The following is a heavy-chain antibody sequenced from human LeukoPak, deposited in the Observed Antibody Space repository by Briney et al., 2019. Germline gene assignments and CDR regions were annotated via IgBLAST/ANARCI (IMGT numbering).Heavy chain of an antibody. Sequence: GGSLRLSCEGSGFTFSDHHMDWVRQAPGMGLEWVGRGPARNKPKSCSTQYATSVRGRFTISRDDSKNSLYLQNSSLTTEDTGMYYCTRVLTTDRGWYTFEFWGQGVLVTVSS. V-gene: IGHV3-72*01. D-gene: IGHD6-19*01. CDR2: ARNKPKSCST. J-gene: IGHJ4*02. CDR1: GFTFSDHH. CDR3: TRVLTTDRGWYTFEF.